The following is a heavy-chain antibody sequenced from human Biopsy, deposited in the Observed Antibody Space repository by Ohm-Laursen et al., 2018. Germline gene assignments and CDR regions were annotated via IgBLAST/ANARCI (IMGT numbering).Heavy chain of an antibody. J-gene: IGHJ4*02. CDR2: IYSGGNT. CDR1: GDSLTSGPEN. D-gene: IGHD6-19*01. V-gene: IGHV4-61*01. CDR3: ARGRRTGGWPYFDN. Sequence: GTLSLTCTVPGDSLTSGPENWSWIRQSPGQGLEYIGFIYSGGNTNYNPSLKNRVTMSVDTSKNQFYLKLYSVTAADTAVYYCARGRRTGGWPYFDNWGQGALVIVSP.